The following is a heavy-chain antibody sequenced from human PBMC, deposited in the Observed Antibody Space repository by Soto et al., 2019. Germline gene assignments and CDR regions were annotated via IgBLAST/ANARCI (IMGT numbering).Heavy chain of an antibody. J-gene: IGHJ6*02. CDR1: SGPDRSHN. CDR2: VYYTGDT. Sequence: QVQLQQSGPRLVKPSETLSLTCTVSSGPDRSHNWGWIRQPPGRGLEWIGYVYYTGDTAYNPSLRGRVTISAEPCTNDISLTLNSVTAADTSVYYCVIQGIDYLHGLVDVWGQGTTVSVSS. CDR3: VIQGIDYLHGLVDV. V-gene: IGHV4-59*08. D-gene: IGHD4-17*01.